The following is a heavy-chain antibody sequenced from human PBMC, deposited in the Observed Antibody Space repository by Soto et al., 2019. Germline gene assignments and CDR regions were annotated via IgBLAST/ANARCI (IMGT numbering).Heavy chain of an antibody. Sequence: GGSLRLSCAASGFTFSSYEMNWVRQAPGKGLEWVSYISSSGSTIYYADSVKGRFTISRDNAKNSLYLQMNSLRAEDTAVYYCARGARDWFDPWGQGTLVTVPQ. V-gene: IGHV3-48*03. CDR1: GFTFSSYE. CDR2: ISSSGSTI. J-gene: IGHJ5*02. CDR3: ARGARDWFDP.